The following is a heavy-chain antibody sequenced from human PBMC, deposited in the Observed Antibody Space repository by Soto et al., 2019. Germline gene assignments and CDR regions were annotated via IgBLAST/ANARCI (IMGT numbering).Heavy chain of an antibody. CDR1: GGSISSSSYY. J-gene: IGHJ5*02. Sequence: SETLSLTCTVSGGSISSSSYYWGWIRQPPGKGLEWIGSIYYSGSTYYNPSLKSRVTISVDTSKNQFSLKLSSVTAADTAVYYCAGSPWEYQLLFWLEGFDPWGQGTLVTVSS. V-gene: IGHV4-39*01. D-gene: IGHD2-2*01. CDR2: IYYSGST. CDR3: AGSPWEYQLLFWLEGFDP.